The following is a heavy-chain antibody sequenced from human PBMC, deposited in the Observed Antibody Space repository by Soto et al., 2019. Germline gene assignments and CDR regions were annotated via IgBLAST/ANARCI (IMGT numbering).Heavy chain of an antibody. CDR1: GGSISSGGYS. D-gene: IGHD2-21*01. J-gene: IGHJ5*02. Sequence: QLQLQESGSGLVKPSQTLSLTCAVSGGSISSGGYSWSWIRQPPGKGLKWIGYIYHSGSTYYNPSLKSRVTISVDRSKTQFSLKLSSVTAADSAVYYCAGVRGPYCGGECYPPTPNWFDPWGQGTLVTVSS. CDR3: AGVRGPYCGGECYPPTPNWFDP. CDR2: IYHSGST. V-gene: IGHV4-30-2*01.